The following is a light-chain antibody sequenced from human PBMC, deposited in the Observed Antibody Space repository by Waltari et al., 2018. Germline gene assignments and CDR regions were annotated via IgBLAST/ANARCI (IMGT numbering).Light chain of an antibody. J-gene: IGKJ3*01. V-gene: IGKV1-39*01. CDR2: ATS. CDR1: QSIFTY. CDR3: QQSYTTPFT. Sequence: DIQMTQSPSSLSASVGDRVTITCRPSQSIFTYLHWYQHKPGKAPKLLIYATSTLQTGVPSRFSGSGSGTGFTLTISSLQPEDFATYSCQQSYTTPFTFGPGTTV.